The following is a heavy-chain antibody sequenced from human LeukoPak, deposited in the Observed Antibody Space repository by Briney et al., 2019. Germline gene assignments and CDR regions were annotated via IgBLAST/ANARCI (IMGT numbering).Heavy chain of an antibody. CDR3: ASRIAADQN. Sequence: GESLKISCKGSGYSFTTNWISWVRQMPGQGLEWMGKMDPRDSSANYSPSFQGHVTISVDNSISTTYLQWSSLKASDSAMYYCASRIAADQNWGQGTLVTVSS. CDR1: GYSFTTNW. D-gene: IGHD6-13*01. CDR2: MDPRDSSA. V-gene: IGHV5-10-1*01. J-gene: IGHJ4*02.